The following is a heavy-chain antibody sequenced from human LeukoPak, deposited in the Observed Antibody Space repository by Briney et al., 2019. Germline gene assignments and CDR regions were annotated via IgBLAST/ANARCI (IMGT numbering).Heavy chain of an antibody. J-gene: IGHJ5*02. CDR1: GYTFTSYD. Sequence: SVKVSCKASGYTFTSYDISWVRQAPGQGLEWMGGIIPIFGTPNYAQKFQGRVTITADESTSTAYMELSSLRSEDTAFYYCARGVAVIPPNYSSGWYPTWGQGTLVTVSS. CDR3: ARGVAVIPPNYSSGWYPT. CDR2: IIPIFGTP. V-gene: IGHV1-69*13. D-gene: IGHD6-19*01.